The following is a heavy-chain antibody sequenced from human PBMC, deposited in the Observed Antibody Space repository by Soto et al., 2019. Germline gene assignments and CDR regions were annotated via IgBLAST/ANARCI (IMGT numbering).Heavy chain of an antibody. Sequence: EEQLLESGGALVQPGGSLRLACAASGFTFSSYAMSWVRQAPGQGLEWVSSISGSGDSTYYADSVKGRFTISRDNSKNALVLQMNSLRDEDAAVYYCAKQNTIFGVVIHNYYYGMDVWGQGTTVTVYS. CDR3: AKQNTIFGVVIHNYYYGMDV. CDR1: GFTFSSYA. CDR2: ISGSGDST. J-gene: IGHJ6*02. D-gene: IGHD3-3*01. V-gene: IGHV3-23*01.